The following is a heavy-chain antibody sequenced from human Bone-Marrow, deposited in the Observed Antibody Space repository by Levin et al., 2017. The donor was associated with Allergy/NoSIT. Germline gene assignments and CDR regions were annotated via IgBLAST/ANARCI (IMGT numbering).Heavy chain of an antibody. CDR3: TRGARGIAAAGSTY. CDR1: GFTFGDYA. D-gene: IGHD6-13*01. CDR2: IRSKAYGGTT. V-gene: IGHV3-49*03. Sequence: GGSLRLSCTASGFTFGDYAMSWFRQAPGKGLEWVGFIRSKAYGGTTEYAASVKGRFTISRDDSKSIAYLQMNSLKTEDTAVYYCTRGARGIAAAGSTYWGQGTLVTVSS. J-gene: IGHJ4*02.